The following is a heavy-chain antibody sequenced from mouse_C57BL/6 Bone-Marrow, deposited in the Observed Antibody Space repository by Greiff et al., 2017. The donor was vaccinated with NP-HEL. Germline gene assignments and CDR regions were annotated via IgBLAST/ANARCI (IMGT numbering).Heavy chain of an antibody. V-gene: IGHV3-6*01. Sequence: ESGPGLVKPSQSLSLTCSVTGYSITSGYYWNWIRQFPGNKLEWMGYISYDGSNNYNPSLKNRISITRDTSKNQFFLKLNSVTTEDTATYYCAGDYYGSPYAMDYWGQGTSVTVSS. J-gene: IGHJ4*01. D-gene: IGHD1-1*01. CDR2: ISYDGSN. CDR1: GYSITSGYY. CDR3: AGDYYGSPYAMDY.